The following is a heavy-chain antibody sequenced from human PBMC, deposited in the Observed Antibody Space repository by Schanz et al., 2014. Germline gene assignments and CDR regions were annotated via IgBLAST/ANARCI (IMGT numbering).Heavy chain of an antibody. CDR3: ARGGPAYYFDD. CDR1: GFTFSSHW. V-gene: IGHV3-74*02. J-gene: IGHJ4*02. CDR2: INSVGSNT. Sequence: EVHLLESGGGLVQPGGSLKLSCAASGFTFSSHWMHWVRQDPGKGLVWVARINSVGSNTDYADSVKGRFTISRDNSKNTVYIQMNSLRAEDTAVYYCARGGPAYYFDDWGQGTLVTVSS.